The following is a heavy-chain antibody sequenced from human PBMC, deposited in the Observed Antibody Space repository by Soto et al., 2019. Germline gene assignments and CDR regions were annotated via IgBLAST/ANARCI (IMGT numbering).Heavy chain of an antibody. CDR2: IGTTSSYI. CDR1: GFTFGTYT. D-gene: IGHD2-21*02. J-gene: IGHJ6*02. Sequence: GGSLRLSCAASGFTFGTYTMNWVRQVPGKGLEWVSSIGTTSSYIYYADSVRGRFTISRDNAGGSVYLQMSSLRAEDTAVYYCARVMCGDCSSYYYYSMDVWGPGTTVTVS. V-gene: IGHV3-21*01. CDR3: ARVMCGDCSSYYYYSMDV.